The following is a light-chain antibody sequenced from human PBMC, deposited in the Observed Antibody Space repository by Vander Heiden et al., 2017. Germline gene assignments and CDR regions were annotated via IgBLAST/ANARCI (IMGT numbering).Light chain of an antibody. J-gene: IGLJ1*01. CDR2: GNS. Sequence: QSVLTQPPSVSGAPGQRVTISCTGSSSNIGAGYYVHWYQQLPGTAPKLLIYGNSNRPSGVPDRFSGSKSGTSASLAITGLQAEDEADYYCQSYDSSLSGFYVCGTGTKVTVL. CDR1: SSNIGAGYY. V-gene: IGLV1-40*01. CDR3: QSYDSSLSGFYV.